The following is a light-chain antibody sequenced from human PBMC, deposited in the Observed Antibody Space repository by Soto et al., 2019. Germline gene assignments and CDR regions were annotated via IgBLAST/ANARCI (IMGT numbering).Light chain of an antibody. J-gene: IGKJ1*01. V-gene: IGKV3-20*01. CDR3: QQYDSSQWT. Sequence: EIVLTQSPGTLSLSPGERATLSCRASQSVSRSYLAWYQQKPGQAPRLLIYGVSSRATGIPDRFSGSGSGTDFTLTISRLEPEDFAVYYCQQYDSSQWTFGQGTKVEIK. CDR2: GVS. CDR1: QSVSRSY.